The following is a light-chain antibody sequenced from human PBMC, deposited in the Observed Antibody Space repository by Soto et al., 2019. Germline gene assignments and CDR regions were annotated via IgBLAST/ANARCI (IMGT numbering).Light chain of an antibody. V-gene: IGKV1D-16*01. J-gene: IGKJ1*01. Sequence: PSSLSASVGDTVTITCRASQSISTWLAWYQQKPNKAPKSLISGASNLQSGVPSRFSGSGSGTDFTLTISSLQPDDFATYYCQQYTTYPWTFGQGTKVDI. CDR3: QQYTTYPWT. CDR1: QSISTW. CDR2: GAS.